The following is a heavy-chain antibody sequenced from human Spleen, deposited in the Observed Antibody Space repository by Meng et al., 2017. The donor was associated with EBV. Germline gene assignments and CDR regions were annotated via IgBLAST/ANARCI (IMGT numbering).Heavy chain of an antibody. Sequence: GHVVQSGSAMKEPGASVKGSCQASGYTFSTYCITWGRQAPGQGLTWMGWIDPYNGDTKFAQKFQVRVTMTTDTSTSTAYMEVRSLRSDDTAIYYCARMYILTGYWTSLETWGQGTLVTVSS. J-gene: IGHJ5*02. CDR1: GYTFSTYC. CDR2: IDPYNGDT. V-gene: IGHV1-18*01. CDR3: ARMYILTGYWTSLET. D-gene: IGHD3-9*01.